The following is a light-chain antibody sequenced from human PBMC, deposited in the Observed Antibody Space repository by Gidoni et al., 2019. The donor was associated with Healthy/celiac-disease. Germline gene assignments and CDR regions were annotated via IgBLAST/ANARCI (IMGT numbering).Light chain of an antibody. V-gene: IGLV1-44*01. J-gene: IGLJ3*02. CDR3: AAWDDSLNVWV. Sequence: QSVLTQPPSASGTPGQRVTISCSGSSSNIGSNPVTWYQQLPGPAPKLLIYSNTQRPSGVPDRFSGSKSGTSASLAISGLQSEDEADYYCAAWDDSLNVWVFGGGTKLTVL. CDR2: SNT. CDR1: SSNIGSNP.